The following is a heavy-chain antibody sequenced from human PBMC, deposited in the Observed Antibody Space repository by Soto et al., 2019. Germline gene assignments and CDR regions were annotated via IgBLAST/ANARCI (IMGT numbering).Heavy chain of an antibody. CDR1: GGSISSGGYY. V-gene: IGHV4-31*03. Sequence: SETLSLTCTVSGGSISSGGYYWSWIRQHPGKGLEWIGYIYYSGSTYYNPSLKSRVTISVDTSKNQFSLKLSSVTAADTAVYYCARANSSSGNYYYYYMDVWGKGTTVTVSS. CDR3: ARANSSSGNYYYYYMDV. J-gene: IGHJ6*03. D-gene: IGHD6-6*01. CDR2: IYYSGST.